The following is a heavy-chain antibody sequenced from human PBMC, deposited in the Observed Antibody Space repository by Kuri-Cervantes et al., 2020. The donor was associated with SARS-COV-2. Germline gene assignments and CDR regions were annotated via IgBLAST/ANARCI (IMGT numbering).Heavy chain of an antibody. CDR2: IKQDGSEK. CDR3: ARHIGPRVGYYYDSSGPSNAFDI. D-gene: IGHD3-22*01. Sequence: GGSLRLSCAASGFTFSSYWMSWVRQAPGKGLEWVANIKQDGSEKYYVDSVKGRFTISRDNAKNSLYLQMNSLRAEDTAVYYCARHIGPRVGYYYDSSGPSNAFDIWGQGTMVTVSS. CDR1: GFTFSSYW. J-gene: IGHJ3*02. V-gene: IGHV3-7*01.